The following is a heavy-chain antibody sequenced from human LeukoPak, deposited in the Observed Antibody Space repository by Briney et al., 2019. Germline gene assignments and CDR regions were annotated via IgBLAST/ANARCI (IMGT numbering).Heavy chain of an antibody. CDR3: AREVAPGGFDY. CDR1: GYTFTSYY. J-gene: IGHJ4*02. CDR2: FNTNTGNP. V-gene: IGHV7-4-1*02. D-gene: IGHD4-23*01. Sequence: ASVKVSCKASGYTFTSYYMHWVRQAPGQGLEWMGWFNTNTGNPTYAQGFTGRFVFSLDISVTTAYLQISSLKAEDTAVYYCAREVAPGGFDYWGQGTLVTVSS.